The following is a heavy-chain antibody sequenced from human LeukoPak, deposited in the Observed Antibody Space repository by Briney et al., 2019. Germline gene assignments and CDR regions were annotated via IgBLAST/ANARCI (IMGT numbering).Heavy chain of an antibody. V-gene: IGHV4-39*07. CDR1: GGSISSSSYY. Sequence: SETLSLTCNVSGGSISSSSYYWGWIRQPPGKGLEWIGSIYYSGTTHYNPSLKSRLTISVDTSKNQFSVKLSSVTAADTAVYYCARHIRGSYYFYYMDVWGKGTTVTISS. J-gene: IGHJ6*03. CDR3: ARHIRGSYYFYYMDV. D-gene: IGHD1-26*01. CDR2: IYYSGTT.